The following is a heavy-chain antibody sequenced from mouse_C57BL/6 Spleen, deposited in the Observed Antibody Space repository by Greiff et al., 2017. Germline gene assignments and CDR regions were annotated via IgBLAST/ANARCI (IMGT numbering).Heavy chain of an antibody. V-gene: IGHV7-3*01. D-gene: IGHD1-1*02. CDR2: IRNKANGYTT. CDR1: GFTFTDYY. J-gene: IGHJ4*01. Sequence: DVKLVESGGGLVQPGGSLSLSCAASGFTFTDYYMSWVRPPPGKALAWLGFIRNKANGYTTEYSASVKGRFTISRDNSQSILYLQMNALRAEDSATYYCARYYDAMDYWGQGTSVTVSS. CDR3: ARYYDAMDY.